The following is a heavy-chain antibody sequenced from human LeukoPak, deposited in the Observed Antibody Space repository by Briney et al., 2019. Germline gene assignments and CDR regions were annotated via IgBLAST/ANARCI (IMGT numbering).Heavy chain of an antibody. CDR3: ARETRRLYYADYSGMDV. Sequence: ASVKVSCKASGYTFTSYGISWVRQAPGQGLEWMGWISAFNGNTNYAQKLQGRVTMTTDTSTSTAYMELRSLRSDDTAVYYCARETRRLYYADYSGMDVWGQGTTVTVSS. CDR2: ISAFNGNT. V-gene: IGHV1-18*01. J-gene: IGHJ6*02. D-gene: IGHD2-8*01. CDR1: GYTFTSYG.